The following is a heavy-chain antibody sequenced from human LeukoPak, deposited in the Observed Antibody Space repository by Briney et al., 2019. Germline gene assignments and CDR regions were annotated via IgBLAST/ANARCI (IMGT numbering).Heavy chain of an antibody. CDR1: GFTFTSYW. CDR3: ARVSSYCSSTSCPYDY. CDR2: INIDGSTT. J-gene: IGHJ4*02. Sequence: GRSLRLSCAASGFTFTSYWMHWVRQPPGNGLVWVSRINIDGSTTTYAASVKGRFTISRDNAKNTLYLQMNSLRAEDTAVYYCARVSSYCSSTSCPYDYWGQGTLVTVSS. V-gene: IGHV3-74*01. D-gene: IGHD2-2*01.